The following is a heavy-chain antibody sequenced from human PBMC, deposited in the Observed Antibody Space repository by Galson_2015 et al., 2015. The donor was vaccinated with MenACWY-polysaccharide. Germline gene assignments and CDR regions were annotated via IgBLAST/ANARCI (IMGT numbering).Heavy chain of an antibody. CDR2: ISGSGNSA. D-gene: IGHD2-21*01. CDR3: AKSGGDGVTVFATVPAAPES. J-gene: IGHJ4*02. CDR1: GFTFRTFP. Sequence: SLRLSCAASGFTFRTFPMNWVRQTPGKGLEWVAGISGSGNSAFYADSVRGRFTISRDNSRNTLYLQMNSLRADDTALYYRAKSGGDGVTVFATVPAAPESWGQGTLVTVSS. V-gene: IGHV3-23*01.